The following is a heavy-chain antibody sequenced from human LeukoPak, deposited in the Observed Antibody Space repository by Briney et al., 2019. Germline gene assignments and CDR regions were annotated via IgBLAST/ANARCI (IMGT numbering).Heavy chain of an antibody. Sequence: PSETLSLTCAVSGGSISSYYWSWIRQPPGKGLEWIGYIYYSGSTNYNPSLKSRVTISVDTSKNQFSLKLSSVTAADTAVYYCARRSGYYFWFDPWGQGTLVTVSS. CDR1: GGSISSYY. J-gene: IGHJ5*02. CDR2: IYYSGST. V-gene: IGHV4-59*08. D-gene: IGHD3-22*01. CDR3: ARRSGYYFWFDP.